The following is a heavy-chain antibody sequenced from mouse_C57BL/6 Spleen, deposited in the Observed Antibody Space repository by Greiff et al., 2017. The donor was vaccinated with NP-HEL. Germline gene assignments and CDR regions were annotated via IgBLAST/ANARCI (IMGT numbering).Heavy chain of an antibody. Sequence: DVMLVESGGGLVKPGGSLKLSCAASGFTFSDYGMHWVRQAPEKGLEWVAYISSGSSTIYYADTVKGRFTISRDNAKNTLFLQMTSLRSEDTAMYYCARSYYDGGSQAWFAYRGQGTLVTVSA. J-gene: IGHJ3*01. CDR2: ISSGSSTI. V-gene: IGHV5-17*01. CDR1: GFTFSDYG. CDR3: ARSYYDGGSQAWFAY. D-gene: IGHD1-1*01.